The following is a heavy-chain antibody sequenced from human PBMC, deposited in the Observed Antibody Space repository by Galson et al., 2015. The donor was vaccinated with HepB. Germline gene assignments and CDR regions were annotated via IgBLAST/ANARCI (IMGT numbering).Heavy chain of an antibody. CDR1: GGTFNSHG. V-gene: IGHV1-69*13. CDR3: AAMTTLTGGFDF. CDR2: IFPVFGTT. Sequence: SVKVSCKASGGTFNSHGFSWVRQAPGQGLEYMGQIFPVFGTTNYPQKFQGRVTLTADESTRTASLELSSPRSEDTAVYYCAAMTTLTGGFDFWGQGTLVIVSS. D-gene: IGHD4-11*01. J-gene: IGHJ4*02.